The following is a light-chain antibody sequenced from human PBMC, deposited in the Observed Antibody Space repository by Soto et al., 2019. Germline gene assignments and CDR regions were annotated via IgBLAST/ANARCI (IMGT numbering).Light chain of an antibody. Sequence: EIVLTQSPATLSLSPGERATFSCRASQSVNTYLAWYQQRPGQAPRLLMYDASNRATGIPARFSGRGSGTDFTLTIDSLEPEDFAVYYCQQRSNWPLTFGGGTKVEIK. CDR1: QSVNTY. J-gene: IGKJ4*01. CDR2: DAS. V-gene: IGKV3-11*01. CDR3: QQRSNWPLT.